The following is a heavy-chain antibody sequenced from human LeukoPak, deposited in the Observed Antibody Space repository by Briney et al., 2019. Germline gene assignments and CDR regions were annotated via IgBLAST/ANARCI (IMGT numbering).Heavy chain of an antibody. Sequence: SETLSLTCTVSGGSISGYYWSWIRQPPGKGLEWIGYIYYSGSTNYNPSLKSRVTISVDTSKNQFSLKLSSVTAADTAVYYCARDSSGPGGWFDPWGQGTLVTVSS. D-gene: IGHD6-19*01. CDR1: GGSISGYY. J-gene: IGHJ5*02. V-gene: IGHV4-59*01. CDR3: ARDSSGPGGWFDP. CDR2: IYYSGST.